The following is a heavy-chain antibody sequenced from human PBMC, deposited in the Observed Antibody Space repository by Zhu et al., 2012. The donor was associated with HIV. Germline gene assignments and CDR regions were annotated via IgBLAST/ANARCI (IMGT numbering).Heavy chain of an antibody. D-gene: IGHD2-21*02. CDR3: AKALHLVVESALPRDAFDV. CDR2: ISGSGGKT. CDR1: GFTFSAYS. J-gene: IGHJ3*01. Sequence: EVRLLESGGDLVQPGGSLRLSCAANGFTFSAYSMSWVRQAPGKGLEWVSIISGSGGKTDYADSVEGRFTISRDNSNNILYLQMNDLRAEDTALYYCAKALHLVVESALPRDAFDVWGQGTVVTVSS. V-gene: IGHV3-23*01.